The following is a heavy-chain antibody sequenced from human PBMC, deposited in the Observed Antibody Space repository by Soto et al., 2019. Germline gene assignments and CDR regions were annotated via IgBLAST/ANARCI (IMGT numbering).Heavy chain of an antibody. J-gene: IGHJ4*02. Sequence: GPTLVNPTQTLTLTCTFSGFSLSTSGVGVGWIRQPRGQALEWLALIYWNDDKRYSPSLKSRLTITKDTSKNQVVLTMTNMDPVDTATYYCAQTDLWSGYYASRFSDWGQGTLVTASS. CDR1: GFSLSTSGVG. CDR3: AQTDLWSGYYASRFSD. CDR2: IYWNDDK. V-gene: IGHV2-5*01. D-gene: IGHD3-3*01.